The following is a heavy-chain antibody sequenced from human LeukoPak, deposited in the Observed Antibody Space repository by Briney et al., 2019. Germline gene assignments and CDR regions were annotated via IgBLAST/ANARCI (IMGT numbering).Heavy chain of an antibody. CDR2: ITGDASVT. Sequence: GGSLRLSCAGSGFTFKFYAMTWVRQAPGKGLEWVSGITGDASVTYDADSVKGRFNISRGNSKNTLYLQLNSLRVEDTAVYYCAKAYSSSLYGDAFHIWSQGTKVTVSP. J-gene: IGHJ3*02. CDR1: GFTFKFYA. V-gene: IGHV3-23*01. CDR3: AKAYSSSLYGDAFHI. D-gene: IGHD6-13*01.